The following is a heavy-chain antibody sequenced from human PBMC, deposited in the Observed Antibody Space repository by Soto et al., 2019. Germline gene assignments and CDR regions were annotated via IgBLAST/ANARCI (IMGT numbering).Heavy chain of an antibody. Sequence: VASVKVSFKASGYTFTGYYMHWVRQAPGQGLEWMGWINPNSGGTNYAQKFQGWVTMTRDTSISTAYMELSRLRSDDTAVYYCAIDLSGYSSFILFDYWGQRTLVTVSS. V-gene: IGHV1-2*04. CDR2: INPNSGGT. J-gene: IGHJ4*02. CDR3: AIDLSGYSSFILFDY. D-gene: IGHD6-13*01. CDR1: GYTFTGYY.